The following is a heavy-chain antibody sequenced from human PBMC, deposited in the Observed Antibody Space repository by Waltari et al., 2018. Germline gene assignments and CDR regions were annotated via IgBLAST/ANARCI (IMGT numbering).Heavy chain of an antibody. CDR3: ARRTQPFDY. D-gene: IGHD2-15*01. V-gene: IGHV5-51*03. CDR2: IYPGDSVP. CDR1: GYSFTSYW. Sequence: EVQLVQSGAEVKKPGESLKISCKGSGYSFTSYWIGWVRQMPGKGLEWMGIIYPGDSVPRDSPSFQGQVTLSADKSILPAYLQWSSLKASDTAMYYCARRTQPFDYWGQGTLVTVSS. J-gene: IGHJ4*02.